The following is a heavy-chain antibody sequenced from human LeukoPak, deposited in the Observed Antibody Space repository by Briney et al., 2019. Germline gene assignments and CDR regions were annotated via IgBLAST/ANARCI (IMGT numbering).Heavy chain of an antibody. CDR2: INSDGSST. V-gene: IGHV3-74*01. Sequence: PGGSLRLSCAASGFTFSSYWMHWVRQAPGKGLVWVSRINSDGSSTSYADSVKGRFTISRDNAKNTLYLQMNSLRAEDTAVYYCARIVTGSNWFDPWGQGTLVTVSS. CDR1: GFTFSSYW. J-gene: IGHJ5*02. D-gene: IGHD2-21*01. CDR3: ARIVTGSNWFDP.